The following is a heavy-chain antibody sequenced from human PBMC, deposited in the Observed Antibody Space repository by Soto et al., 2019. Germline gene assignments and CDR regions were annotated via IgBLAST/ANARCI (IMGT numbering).Heavy chain of an antibody. CDR2: IIPILGIA. CDR1: GGSFSSYT. Sequence: SVKVSCKASGGSFSSYTISWVRQAPGQGLEWMGRIIPILGIANYAQKFQGRVTITADKSTSTAYMELSSLRSEDTAVYYCARWGYCDCQNYYYHYGMYVWGQGSTVTVSS. CDR3: ARWGYCDCQNYYYHYGMYV. V-gene: IGHV1-69*02. D-gene: IGHD2-21*01. J-gene: IGHJ6*02.